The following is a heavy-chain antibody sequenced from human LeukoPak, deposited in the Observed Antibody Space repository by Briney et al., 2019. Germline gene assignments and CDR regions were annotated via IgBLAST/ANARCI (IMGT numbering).Heavy chain of an antibody. Sequence: GASVKVSCKASGGAFSSYAISWVRQAPGQGLEWMGRIIPILGIANYAQKFQGRVTITADKSTSTACMELSSLRSEDTAVYYCASQLRSNYYDSSGPHFDYWGQGTLVTVSS. CDR1: GGAFSSYA. V-gene: IGHV1-69*04. J-gene: IGHJ4*02. D-gene: IGHD3-22*01. CDR2: IIPILGIA. CDR3: ASQLRSNYYDSSGPHFDY.